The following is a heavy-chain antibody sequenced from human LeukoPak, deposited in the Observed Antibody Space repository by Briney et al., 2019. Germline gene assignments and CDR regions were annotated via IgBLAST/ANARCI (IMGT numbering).Heavy chain of an antibody. J-gene: IGHJ4*02. V-gene: IGHV1-2*02. CDR3: ARGRWELREYYFDY. CDR1: GYTFTGYY. Sequence: ASVKVSCKASGYTFTGYYMHWVRQAPGQGLELMGWINPNSGGTNYAQKFQGRVTMTRDTSISTAYMELSRLRSDDTAVYYCARGRWELREYYFDYWGQGTLVTVSS. D-gene: IGHD1-26*01. CDR2: INPNSGGT.